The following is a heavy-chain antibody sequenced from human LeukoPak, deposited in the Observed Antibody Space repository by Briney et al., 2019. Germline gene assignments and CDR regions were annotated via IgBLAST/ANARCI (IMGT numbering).Heavy chain of an antibody. Sequence: GGSLRLSCAASGFTFSSYSMNWVRQAPGKGLEWVSYISSSSSTIYYADSVKGRFTISRDNAKNSLYLQMNSLRAEDTAVYYCAREMWAAATRYNWFDPWGQGTLVTVSS. V-gene: IGHV3-48*01. D-gene: IGHD6-13*01. J-gene: IGHJ5*02. CDR1: GFTFSSYS. CDR3: AREMWAAATRYNWFDP. CDR2: ISSSSSTI.